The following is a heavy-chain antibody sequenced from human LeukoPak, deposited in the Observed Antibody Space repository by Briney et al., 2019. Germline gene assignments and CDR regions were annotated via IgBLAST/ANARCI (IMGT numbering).Heavy chain of an antibody. CDR1: GGSISSGSYY. Sequence: TSETLSLTCTVSGGSISSGSYYWSWIRQPAGKGLEWIGRIYTSGSTNYNPSLKSRVTISVDTSKNQFSLKLSSVTAADTAVYYCARARGISCSSTSCYTYYFDYWGQGTLVTVSS. D-gene: IGHD2-2*02. J-gene: IGHJ4*02. CDR2: IYTSGST. V-gene: IGHV4-61*02. CDR3: ARARGISCSSTSCYTYYFDY.